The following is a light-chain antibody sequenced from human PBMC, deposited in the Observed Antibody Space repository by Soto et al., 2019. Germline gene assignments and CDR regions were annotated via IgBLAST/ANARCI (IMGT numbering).Light chain of an antibody. Sequence: QSAPTQPPSASGSPGQSVTISCTGTSSDVGDYNYVSWYQHHPGKAPKLMIYEVSKRPSGVPDRFSGSKSGNTASLTVSGLQAEDEADYYCSSYAGSDNYVFGTGTKVTVL. CDR1: SSDVGDYNY. CDR2: EVS. V-gene: IGLV2-8*01. J-gene: IGLJ1*01. CDR3: SSYAGSDNYV.